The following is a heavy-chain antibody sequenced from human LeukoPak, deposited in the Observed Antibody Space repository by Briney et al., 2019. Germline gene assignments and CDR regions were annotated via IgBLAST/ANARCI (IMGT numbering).Heavy chain of an antibody. CDR2: IYYSGST. V-gene: IGHV4-59*01. Sequence: SETLSLTCTVSGGSISSYYWSWIRQPPGKGLEWIGYIYYSGSTNYNPSLKSRVTISVDTSKNQFSLKLSSVTAADTAVYYCARDAGDYGLNWFDPWGQGTLATVSS. J-gene: IGHJ5*02. D-gene: IGHD4-17*01. CDR1: GGSISSYY. CDR3: ARDAGDYGLNWFDP.